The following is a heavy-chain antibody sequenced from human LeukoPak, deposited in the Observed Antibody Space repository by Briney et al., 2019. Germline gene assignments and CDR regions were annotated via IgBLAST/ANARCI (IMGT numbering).Heavy chain of an antibody. V-gene: IGHV4-59*01. CDR2: IYYSGST. CDR1: GGSISSYY. Sequence: SEALSLTCTVSGGSISSYYWSWIRQPPGKGLEWIGYIYYSGSTNYNPSLKSRVTISVDTSKNQFSLKLSSVTAADTAVYYCARGRYGDYDDYWGQGTLVTVSS. CDR3: ARGRYGDYDDY. J-gene: IGHJ4*02. D-gene: IGHD4-17*01.